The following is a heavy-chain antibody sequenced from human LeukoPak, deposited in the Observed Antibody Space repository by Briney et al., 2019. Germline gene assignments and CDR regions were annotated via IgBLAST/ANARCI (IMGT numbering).Heavy chain of an antibody. V-gene: IGHV3-53*01. CDR3: ARDRGEPWYYYYAMDV. CDR1: GFTVNNNY. Sequence: PGGSLRLSCAASGFTVNNNYMSWVRQAPGKGLEWVSVIYGGSSTYYADSVKGRFTISRDNSRNTLYLQMNILRDEDTAVHYCARDRGEPWYYYYAMDVWGQGTTVTVSS. CDR2: IYGGSST. J-gene: IGHJ6*02.